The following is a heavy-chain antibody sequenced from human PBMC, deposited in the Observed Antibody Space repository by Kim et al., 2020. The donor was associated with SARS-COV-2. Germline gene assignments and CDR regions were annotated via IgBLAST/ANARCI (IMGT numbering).Heavy chain of an antibody. D-gene: IGHD4-17*01. Sequence: ASVKVSCKASGYTFTSYDINWVRQATGQGPEWMGWMDPYSGDTVYGQKFLGRVTMTRNTSINTAYMELTSLRSEDTAVYYCARSVGDYGGNSLGYWGQGTLVTVSS. CDR2: MDPYSGDT. CDR1: GYTFTSYD. J-gene: IGHJ4*02. CDR3: ARSVGDYGGNSLGY. V-gene: IGHV1-8*01.